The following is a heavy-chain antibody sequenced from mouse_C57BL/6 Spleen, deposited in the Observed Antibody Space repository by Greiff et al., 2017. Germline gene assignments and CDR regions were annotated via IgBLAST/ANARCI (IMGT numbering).Heavy chain of an antibody. J-gene: IGHJ1*03. V-gene: IGHV5-17*01. CDR2: ISSGSSTI. CDR1: GFTFSDYG. D-gene: IGHD1-1*01. Sequence: EVQVVEPGGGLVKPGGSLKLSCAASGFTFSDYGMHWVRQAPEKGLEWVAYISSGSSTIYYADTVKGRFTISRDNAKNTLFLQMTSLRSEDTAMYYCARDYGSSYEWYFDVWGTGTTVTVSS. CDR3: ARDYGSSYEWYFDV.